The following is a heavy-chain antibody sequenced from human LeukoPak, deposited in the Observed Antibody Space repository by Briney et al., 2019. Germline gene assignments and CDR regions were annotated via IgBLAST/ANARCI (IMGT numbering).Heavy chain of an antibody. D-gene: IGHD4-17*01. V-gene: IGHV3-21*06. CDR3: GRDLPTVTRIDY. CDR1: GFTFSHYY. Sequence: GGSLRLSCAASGFTFSHYYMTWVRQAPGKGLEGVSSISGSSGYIFYADSVKGRFTISRDNAKNSLYLQMNSLRAEDTAVYYCGRDLPTVTRIDYWGQGTLVTVSS. J-gene: IGHJ4*02. CDR2: ISGSSGYI.